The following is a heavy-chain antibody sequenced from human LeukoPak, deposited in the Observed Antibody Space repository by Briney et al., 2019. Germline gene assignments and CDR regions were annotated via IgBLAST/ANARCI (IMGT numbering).Heavy chain of an antibody. CDR2: INHSGST. Sequence: SETLSLTCAVYGGSFSGYYWSWIRQPPGKGLEWIGEINHSGSTNHNPSLKSRVTISVDTSKNQFSLKLSSVTAADTAVYYCARGWYYDFWSGYYFDYWGQGTLVTVSS. CDR3: ARGWYYDFWSGYYFDY. J-gene: IGHJ4*02. CDR1: GGSFSGYY. V-gene: IGHV4-34*01. D-gene: IGHD3-3*01.